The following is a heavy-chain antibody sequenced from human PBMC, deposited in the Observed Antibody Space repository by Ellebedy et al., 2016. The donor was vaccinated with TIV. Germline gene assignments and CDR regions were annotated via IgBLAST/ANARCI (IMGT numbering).Heavy chain of an antibody. CDR3: AKTENAHSSGYSVYYFDY. CDR1: GFTFSSYG. Sequence: GESLKISXAASGFTFSSYGMHRVRHAPDKGLEWVAVISYDGSNKYYADSVKGRFTITRDNSKNTLYLQMNSLRADDTAVYYCAKTENAHSSGYSVYYFDYWGQGTLVTVSS. V-gene: IGHV3-30*18. D-gene: IGHD3-22*01. J-gene: IGHJ4*02. CDR2: ISYDGSNK.